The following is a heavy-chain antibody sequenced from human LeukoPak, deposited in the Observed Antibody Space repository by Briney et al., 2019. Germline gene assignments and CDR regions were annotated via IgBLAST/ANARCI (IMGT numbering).Heavy chain of an antibody. V-gene: IGHV1-18*01. CDR3: AGPIAAAGKFDY. D-gene: IGHD6-13*01. CDR1: GCTFTSYG. Sequence: GASVKVSCKASGCTFTSYGISWVRQAPGQGLEWMGWISAYNGNTNYAQKLQGRVTMTTDTSTSTAYMELRSLRSDDTAVYYCAGPIAAAGKFDYWGQGTLVTVSS. J-gene: IGHJ4*02. CDR2: ISAYNGNT.